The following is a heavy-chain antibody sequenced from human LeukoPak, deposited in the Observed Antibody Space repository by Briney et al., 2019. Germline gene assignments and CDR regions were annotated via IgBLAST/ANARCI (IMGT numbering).Heavy chain of an antibody. CDR2: ISGSGDST. J-gene: IGHJ4*02. CDR1: GFTFSSYA. V-gene: IGHV3-23*01. D-gene: IGHD6-13*01. Sequence: GGSLRLSCAASGFTFSSYAMSWVRQAPGKGLEWVSAISGSGDSTYCGDSVKGRFTISRDNSKNTLYLQMNSLRAEDTAVYYCGKTRPLDSSSWSHGDYWGQGTLVTVSS. CDR3: GKTRPLDSSSWSHGDY.